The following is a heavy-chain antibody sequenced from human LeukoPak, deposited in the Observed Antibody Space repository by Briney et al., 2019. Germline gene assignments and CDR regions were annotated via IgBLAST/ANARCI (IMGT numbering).Heavy chain of an antibody. CDR1: GGTVSNYV. CDR3: AMGVDYYYGMDV. D-gene: IGHD2-8*01. CDR2: IIPIFGTA. V-gene: IGHV1-69*13. Sequence: SVKVSCKAAGGTVSNYVISWVRQAPGQGLEWMGGIIPIFGTANYAQKFQGRVTITADESTSTAYMELSSLRSEDTAVYYCAMGVDYYYGMDVWGQGTTVTVSS. J-gene: IGHJ6*02.